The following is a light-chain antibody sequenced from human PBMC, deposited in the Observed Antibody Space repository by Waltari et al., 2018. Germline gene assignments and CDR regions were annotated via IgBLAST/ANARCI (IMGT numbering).Light chain of an antibody. CDR2: QDI. J-gene: IGLJ3*02. Sequence: SYEVTQPPPMSMSPGQTASITCPGDKLVHKYASWYQQKPGQSPVMVIYQDIKRPSGIPERFSGSHSGNTATLTISGTQAMDEADYYCQTWDSSTAYWVFGGGTKLTVL. CDR3: QTWDSSTAYWV. CDR1: KLVHKY. V-gene: IGLV3-1*01.